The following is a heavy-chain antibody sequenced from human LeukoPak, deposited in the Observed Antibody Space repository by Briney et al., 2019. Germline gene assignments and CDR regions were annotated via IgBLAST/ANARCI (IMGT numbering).Heavy chain of an antibody. CDR2: IDPNSGGT. D-gene: IGHD3-10*01. Sequence: ASVKVSCKASGYTFTDYYMHWVRQAPGKGLEWMGWIDPNSGGTNSAQNFQGRVTVTCDTSISTAHMELSSLKSDDTAIYYCARDNRRYGSGSYFHYWGQGTLVTVS. V-gene: IGHV1-2*02. CDR3: ARDNRRYGSGSYFHY. CDR1: GYTFTDYY. J-gene: IGHJ4*02.